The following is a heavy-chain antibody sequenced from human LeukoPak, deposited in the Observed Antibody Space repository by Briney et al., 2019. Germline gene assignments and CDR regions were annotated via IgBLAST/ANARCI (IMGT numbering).Heavy chain of an antibody. CDR3: TRPSYDSSVSGVVY. CDR1: GFTFSGSA. D-gene: IGHD3-22*01. J-gene: IGHJ4*02. Sequence: GGSLTLSCATSGFTFSGSAIHWVRQASGRGLEWVGRIRSKANSYATTDVASVKGRFTISRDDSKNTAYLEMSSLKTEDTAVYYCTRPSYDSSVSGVVYWGQGILVTVSS. V-gene: IGHV3-73*01. CDR2: IRSKANSYAT.